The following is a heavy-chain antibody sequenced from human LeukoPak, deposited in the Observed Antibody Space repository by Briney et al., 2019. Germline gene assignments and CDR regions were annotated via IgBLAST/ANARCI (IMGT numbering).Heavy chain of an antibody. Sequence: GGSLRLSCAASGFTFSSYGMHWVRQAPGRGLEWVAFIRYDGSNKYYADSVKGRFTISRDDSKNTLYLQMNSLRAEDTAVYYCARKAYCGGDCYSDYWGQETLVTVSS. D-gene: IGHD2-21*01. CDR1: GFTFSSYG. J-gene: IGHJ4*02. CDR3: ARKAYCGGDCYSDY. V-gene: IGHV3-30*02. CDR2: IRYDGSNK.